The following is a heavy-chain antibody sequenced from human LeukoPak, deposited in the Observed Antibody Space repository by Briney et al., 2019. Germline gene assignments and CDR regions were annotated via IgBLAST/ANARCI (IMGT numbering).Heavy chain of an antibody. CDR2: IIPILGIA. CDR3: ASSVREGYHYYYMDV. V-gene: IGHV1-69*04. J-gene: IGHJ6*03. CDR1: GGTFSSYA. D-gene: IGHD1-26*01. Sequence: SVKVSCKASGGTFSSYAISWVRQAPGQGLEWMGRIIPILGIANYAQKFQGRVTITADESTSTAYMELSSLRSEDTAVYYCASSVREGYHYYYMDVWGKGTTVTVSS.